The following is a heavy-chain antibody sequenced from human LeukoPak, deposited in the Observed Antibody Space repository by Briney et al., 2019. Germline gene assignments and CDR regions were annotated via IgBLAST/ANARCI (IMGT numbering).Heavy chain of an antibody. D-gene: IGHD3-10*01. CDR1: GFTFSSYE. J-gene: IGHJ4*02. CDR3: ARVWFGELYFDY. Sequence: HSGGSLRLSCAASGFTFSSYEMNWVHQAPGKGLEWVSYISSSGSTIYYADSVKGRFTISRDNAKNSLYLQMNSLRAEDTAVYYCARVWFGELYFDYWGQGTLVTVSS. CDR2: ISSSGSTI. V-gene: IGHV3-48*03.